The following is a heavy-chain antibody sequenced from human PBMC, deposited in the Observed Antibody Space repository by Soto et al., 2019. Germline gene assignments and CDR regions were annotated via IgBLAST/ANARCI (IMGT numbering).Heavy chain of an antibody. J-gene: IGHJ6*02. CDR2: IYSGGST. CDR3: ARDPSGIAAAGGG. Sequence: EVQLVESGGGLVQPGGSLRLSCAASGFTVGNNYMNWVRQAPGKRLECVSLIYSGGSTNYADSVKGRFTISRDNSKHTLYLQMTSLRAEDTGVYYCARDPSGIAAAGGGWGQGTTVTVSS. V-gene: IGHV3-66*01. CDR1: GFTVGNNY. D-gene: IGHD6-13*01.